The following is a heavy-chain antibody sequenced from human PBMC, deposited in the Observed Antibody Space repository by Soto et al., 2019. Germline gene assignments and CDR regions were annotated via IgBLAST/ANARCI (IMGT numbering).Heavy chain of an antibody. V-gene: IGHV1-3*01. CDR1: GYTFTSYA. Sequence: ASVKVSCKASGYTFTSYAMNWGRQAPGQRLEWMGWINAGNGNTKYSQKFQGRVTITRDTSASTAYMELSSLRSEDTAVYYCARLLTGYGDDYWGQGALVTVSS. D-gene: IGHD3-9*01. CDR3: ARLLTGYGDDY. J-gene: IGHJ4*02. CDR2: INAGNGNT.